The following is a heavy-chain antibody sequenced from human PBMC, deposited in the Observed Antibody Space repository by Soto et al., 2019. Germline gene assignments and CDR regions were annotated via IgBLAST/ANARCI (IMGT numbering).Heavy chain of an antibody. CDR3: AKVGSGWTGGTDY. CDR2: IYYSGST. V-gene: IGHV4-59*01. D-gene: IGHD6-19*01. Sequence: QVQLQESGPGLVKPSETLSLTCTVSGGSITSYYWSWIRQPPGKGLEWIGHIYYSGSTNYNPSLTSRVTISVDTSKNQFSLRLSSVTAADTAVYYCAKVGSGWTGGTDYWGQGTLFTVSS. J-gene: IGHJ4*02. CDR1: GGSITSYY.